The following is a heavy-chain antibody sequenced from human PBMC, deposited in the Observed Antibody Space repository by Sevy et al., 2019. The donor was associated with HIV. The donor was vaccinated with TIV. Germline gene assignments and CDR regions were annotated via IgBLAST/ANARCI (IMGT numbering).Heavy chain of an antibody. CDR1: GFTFSDYY. J-gene: IGHJ3*02. V-gene: IGHV3-11*01. CDR3: ARDGEATIFGVVRDAFDI. D-gene: IGHD3-3*01. Sequence: GGSLRLSCAASGFTFSDYYMSWIRQAPGKGLEWVSYISSSGSTIYYADSVKGRFTISRDNAKNSLYLQMNSLRAEDTAGYYCARDGEATIFGVVRDAFDIWGQGTMVTVSS. CDR2: ISSSGSTI.